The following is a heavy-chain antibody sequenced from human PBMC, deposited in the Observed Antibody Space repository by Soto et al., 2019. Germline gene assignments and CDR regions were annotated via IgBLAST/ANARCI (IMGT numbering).Heavy chain of an antibody. Sequence: ASVKFSCKASGYTFTSYYMHWVRQAPGQWLEWMGIINPSGGSTSYAQKFQGRVTMTRDTSTSTVYMELSSLRSEDTAVYYCAREMATITVKNYYYYYGMDVWGQGTTVTVSS. D-gene: IGHD5-12*01. CDR3: AREMATITVKNYYYYYGMDV. CDR1: GYTFTSYY. J-gene: IGHJ6*02. V-gene: IGHV1-46*01. CDR2: INPSGGST.